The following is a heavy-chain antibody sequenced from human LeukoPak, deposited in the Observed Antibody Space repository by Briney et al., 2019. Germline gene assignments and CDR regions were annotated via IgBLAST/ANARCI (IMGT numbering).Heavy chain of an antibody. CDR2: IYYSGIT. CDR3: ARDLGISGWYAPPLGYFDY. Sequence: SETLSLTCTVSGSSISSGYYWGWIRQPPGKGLEWIGYIYYSGITNYNPSLKSRVTISVDMSKNQFSLKLSSVTAADTAVYYCARDLGISGWYAPPLGYFDYWGQGTLLTVSS. D-gene: IGHD6-19*01. CDR1: GSSISSGYY. J-gene: IGHJ4*02. V-gene: IGHV4-61*01.